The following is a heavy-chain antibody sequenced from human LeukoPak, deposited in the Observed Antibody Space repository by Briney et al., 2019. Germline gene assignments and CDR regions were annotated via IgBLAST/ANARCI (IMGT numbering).Heavy chain of an antibody. CDR1: GFTFSSDI. V-gene: IGHV3-21*01. Sequence: PGGSPRLSRAASGFTFSSDIMNSVPPAPGEGLEWVSSISSSSNYKYFADAVKGRFTISRDNAKNSLYLQVNSLRAEDTAVYYCARDRGYYGGNPFDYWGQGTLATVSS. CDR2: ISSSSNYK. J-gene: IGHJ4*02. D-gene: IGHD4-23*01. CDR3: ARDRGYYGGNPFDY.